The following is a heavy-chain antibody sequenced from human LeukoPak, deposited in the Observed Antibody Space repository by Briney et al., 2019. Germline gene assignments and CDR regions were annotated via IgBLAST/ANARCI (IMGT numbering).Heavy chain of an antibody. CDR1: GFTFSSYA. CDR2: ISGGGSGT. J-gene: IGHJ4*02. V-gene: IGHV3-23*01. CDR3: AKKLSAFGTFDY. Sequence: GGSLRLSCAASGFTFSSYAMSWVRQAPGKGLEWVSAISGGGSGTYYADSVKGRFTLSGDNSKNTLYLQMNSLRAEDTAVYYCAKKLSAFGTFDYWGQGTLVTVSS. D-gene: IGHD3/OR15-3a*01.